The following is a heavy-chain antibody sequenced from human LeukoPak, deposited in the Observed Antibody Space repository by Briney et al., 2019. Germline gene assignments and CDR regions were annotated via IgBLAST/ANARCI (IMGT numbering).Heavy chain of an antibody. CDR1: GFTFRSYA. CDR3: ARESPACGEDCYFDY. Sequence: GRPLRLPCAASGFTFRSYAMHWVRQAPGKGLEWVAGISYDGTNKYYADSVKGRFTISRDNSKNTLYLQMNSLRTDDTAVYYCARESPACGEDCYFDYWGQGTLVTVSS. D-gene: IGHD2-21*02. J-gene: IGHJ4*02. CDR2: ISYDGTNK. V-gene: IGHV3-30-3*01.